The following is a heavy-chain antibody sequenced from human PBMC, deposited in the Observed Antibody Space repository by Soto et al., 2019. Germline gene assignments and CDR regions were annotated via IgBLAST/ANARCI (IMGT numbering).Heavy chain of an antibody. Sequence: QVQLVQSGAEVKKPGSSVKVSCKASGGTFSSYAISWVRQAPGQGLEWMGGIIHIFGTANYAQKFQGRVTITADESTSTADMEVSSLRSEDTAVYYCARDVIVVVPAAISWFDPWGQGTLVTVSS. CDR1: GGTFSSYA. J-gene: IGHJ5*02. V-gene: IGHV1-69*01. CDR3: ARDVIVVVPAAISWFDP. CDR2: IIHIFGTA. D-gene: IGHD2-2*02.